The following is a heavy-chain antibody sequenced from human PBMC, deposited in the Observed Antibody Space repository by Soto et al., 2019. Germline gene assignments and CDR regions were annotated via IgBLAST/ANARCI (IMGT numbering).Heavy chain of an antibody. J-gene: IGHJ5*02. CDR3: ALGLAALLGWFEA. D-gene: IGHD3-9*01. CDR1: GFTFRSYA. V-gene: IGHV1-3*01. CDR2: VNAGNGNT. Sequence: QVQLVQSAADVKKPGASVRVSCEANGFTFRSYAVHWLRQAPGQRFEWMGWVNAGNGNTKYSQKFQGSLSLTRDTSASASYMELHSLTSEDTSVYYCALGLAALLGWFEAWGQGTRISVSS.